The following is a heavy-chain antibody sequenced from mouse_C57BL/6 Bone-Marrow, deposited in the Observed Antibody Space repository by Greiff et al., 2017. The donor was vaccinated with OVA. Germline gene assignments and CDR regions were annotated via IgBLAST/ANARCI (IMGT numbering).Heavy chain of an antibody. Sequence: QVQLQQSGAELARPGASVKLSCKASGYTFTSYGISWVKQRTGQGLEWIGEIYPRSGNTSYNEKFKGKATLTADKSSSTAYMELRSLTSEDSAVYFCARRRDDSKGFAYWGQGTLVTVSA. D-gene: IGHD2-5*01. CDR2: IYPRSGNT. CDR1: GYTFTSYG. CDR3: ARRRDDSKGFAY. J-gene: IGHJ3*01. V-gene: IGHV1-81*01.